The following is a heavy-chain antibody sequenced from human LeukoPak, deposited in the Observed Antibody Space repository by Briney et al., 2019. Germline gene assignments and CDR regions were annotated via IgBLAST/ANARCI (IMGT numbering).Heavy chain of an antibody. CDR3: AGGTGIYYESSSYGDY. V-gene: IGHV7-4-1*02. D-gene: IGHD3-22*01. Sequence: ASVKVSCKASGDTFTDYLMNWVRQAPGQGLEWMGWMNTNAGNPTYAQAFTGRFVFSLDTSVNTAYLQISSLKPEDTAVYYCAGGTGIYYESSSYGDYSGQGTLVTVSS. J-gene: IGHJ4*02. CDR2: MNTNAGNP. CDR1: GDTFTDYL.